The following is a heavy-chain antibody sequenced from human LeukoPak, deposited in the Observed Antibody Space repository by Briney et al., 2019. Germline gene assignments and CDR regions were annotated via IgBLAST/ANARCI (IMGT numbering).Heavy chain of an antibody. CDR1: GFTFDDYA. V-gene: IGHV3-9*01. J-gene: IGHJ4*02. D-gene: IGHD3-22*01. CDR2: ISWNSGSI. CDR3: PTGTSSGYSPFDY. Sequence: GRSLRLSCAASGFTFDDYAMHWVRQAPGKGLEWVSGISWNSGSIGYADSVKGRFTISRDNAKNSLYLQMNSLRAAATAFYYCPTGTSSGYSPFDYWGQGTLVTVSS.